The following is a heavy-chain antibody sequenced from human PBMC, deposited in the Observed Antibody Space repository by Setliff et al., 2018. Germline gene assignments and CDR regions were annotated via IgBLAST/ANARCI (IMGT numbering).Heavy chain of an antibody. D-gene: IGHD2-2*02. CDR2: IWNDGSTK. V-gene: IGHV3-33*06. CDR1: GFTFSNYG. J-gene: IGHJ4*02. Sequence: LRLSCVASGFTFSNYGMHWVRQAPGKGLEWVALIWNDGSTKFYGDSVKGRFTISRDNSKSTLYLQMLSLRAEDTAVYYCAKGGSTSCYTEIDYWGQGTLVTVSS. CDR3: AKGGSTSCYTEIDY.